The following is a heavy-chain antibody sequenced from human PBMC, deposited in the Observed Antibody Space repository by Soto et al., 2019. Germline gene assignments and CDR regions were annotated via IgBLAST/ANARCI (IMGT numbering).Heavy chain of an antibody. CDR1: GYTFISYG. V-gene: IGHV1-18*04. D-gene: IGHD1-1*01. CDR3: ARDRRTTAYYYYGMDV. J-gene: IGHJ6*02. CDR2: ISAYNANT. Sequence: ASVKVSCKASGYTFISYGISWVRQAPGQGLEWMGWISAYNANTNYAQKLQGRVTMTTDTSTSTAYMELRSLRSDDTAVYYCARDRRTTAYYYYGMDVWGQATTVTVSS.